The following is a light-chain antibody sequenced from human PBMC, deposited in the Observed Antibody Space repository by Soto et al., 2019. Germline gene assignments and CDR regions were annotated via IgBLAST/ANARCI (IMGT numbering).Light chain of an antibody. CDR1: SSNIGADYD. CDR3: QSYDNSLSGVV. CDR2: GNS. J-gene: IGLJ2*01. Sequence: QAVVTQPPSVSGAPGQRVTISCTGSSSNIGADYDVHWYQQLPGTAPKLLIYGNSNRPSGVPDRISGSKSGTSASLAITGLQAEDEADYYCQSYDNSLSGVVFGGGTKLTVL. V-gene: IGLV1-40*01.